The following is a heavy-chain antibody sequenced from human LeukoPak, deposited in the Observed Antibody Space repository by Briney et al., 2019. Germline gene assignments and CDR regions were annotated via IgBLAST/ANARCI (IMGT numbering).Heavy chain of an antibody. V-gene: IGHV3-23*01. CDR1: GFIFRTYA. J-gene: IGHJ5*02. CDR2: ISGSSGGT. D-gene: IGHD1-14*01. CDR3: ATDNNVNPNWFDP. Sequence: PGGSLRLSCAASGFIFRTYAMNWVRQAPGKGLEWVSGISGSSGGTYYADSVKGRFTSSRDDSKNTLYLQMSSLRAEDTAVYYCATDNNVNPNWFDPWGQGTLVTVSS.